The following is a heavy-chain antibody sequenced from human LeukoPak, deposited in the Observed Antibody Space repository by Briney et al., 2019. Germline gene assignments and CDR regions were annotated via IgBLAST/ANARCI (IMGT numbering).Heavy chain of an antibody. CDR1: GFTFSIYA. CDR2: ISSNGGST. D-gene: IGHD6-19*01. J-gene: IGHJ4*02. CDR3: ARGYLRSIAVAGTRTYYFDY. V-gene: IGHV3-64*01. Sequence: PGGSLRLSCAASGFTFSIYAMHWVRQAPGKGLEYVSAISSNGGSTYYANSVKGRFTISRDNSKNTLYLQMCSLRAEDMAVYYCARGYLRSIAVAGTRTYYFDYWGQGTLVTVSS.